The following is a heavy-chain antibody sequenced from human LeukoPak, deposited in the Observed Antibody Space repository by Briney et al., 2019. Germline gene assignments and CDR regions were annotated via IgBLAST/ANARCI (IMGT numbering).Heavy chain of an antibody. CDR2: ISSGITYT. D-gene: IGHD1-1*01. J-gene: IGHJ5*01. V-gene: IGHV3-11*06. CDR3: ARVSSPSTNWFDF. Sequence: PGGSLRLSCAASGFTFSDYYVSWIRQAPGKGREWVSYISSGITYTNYAASVKGRFTISRDNAKNSLYLQMNRLRAEDTAVYYCARVSSPSTNWFDFWGQGTLVTVSS. CDR1: GFTFSDYY.